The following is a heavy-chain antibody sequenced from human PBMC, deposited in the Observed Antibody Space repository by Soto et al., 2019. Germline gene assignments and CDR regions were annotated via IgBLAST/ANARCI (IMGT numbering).Heavy chain of an antibody. J-gene: IGHJ4*02. Sequence: QVQLQESGPGLVKPSETLSLTCTVSGGSISSYYWSWIRQPPGKGLEWIGYIYYSGSTNYNPSLKSRVTISVDTSKNRFSLKLSSVTAADTAVYYCARVGTYCTNGVCYPGVVDYWGQGTLVTVSS. V-gene: IGHV4-59*01. D-gene: IGHD2-8*01. CDR1: GGSISSYY. CDR2: IYYSGST. CDR3: ARVGTYCTNGVCYPGVVDY.